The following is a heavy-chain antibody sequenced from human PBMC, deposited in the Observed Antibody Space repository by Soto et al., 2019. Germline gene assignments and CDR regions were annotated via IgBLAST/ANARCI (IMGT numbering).Heavy chain of an antibody. J-gene: IGHJ4*02. CDR3: AHSPNSGWYPFEY. Sequence: QITLKESGPTLVKPTQTLTLTCTFSGFSLSTSGVNGGWIRQPPGKALEWLALIYWDDDKRYSPSLKSSLTITKDTSKNQVVLTRTNMDPVDTATYYCAHSPNSGWYPFEYWGQGTLVTVSS. CDR1: GFSLSTSGVN. D-gene: IGHD6-19*01. CDR2: IYWDDDK. V-gene: IGHV2-5*02.